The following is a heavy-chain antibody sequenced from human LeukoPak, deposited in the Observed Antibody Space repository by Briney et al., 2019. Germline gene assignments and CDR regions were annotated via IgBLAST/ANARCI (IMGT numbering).Heavy chain of an antibody. CDR1: GFAFNSDA. CDR2: ISYDGSNE. Sequence: PGGSLRLSRSASGFAFNSDAMHWVRQAPGRGLEWLAVISYDGSNEDHAESVRGRFTISRDNSKNTLFLQMNSLRPEDTAVYYCARDLVYSSGWYAGELDHWGLGTLVIVSS. V-gene: IGHV3-30*04. CDR3: ARDLVYSSGWYAGELDH. J-gene: IGHJ4*02. D-gene: IGHD3-22*01.